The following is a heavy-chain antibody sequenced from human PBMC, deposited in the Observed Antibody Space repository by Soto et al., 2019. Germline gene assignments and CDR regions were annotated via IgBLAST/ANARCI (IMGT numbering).Heavy chain of an antibody. V-gene: IGHV5-51*01. CDR3: ARQDYNYAYFDF. CDR2: IYPGDSDT. CDR1: GYSFTNYW. Sequence: LKISCKGSGYSFTNYWIGWVRQMPGKGLEWMGIIYPGDSDTRYSPSFQGQVIISVDQSISTAYLQWSSLQASDTAMYYCARQDYNYAYFDFWGQGILVTVSS. D-gene: IGHD5-18*01. J-gene: IGHJ4*02.